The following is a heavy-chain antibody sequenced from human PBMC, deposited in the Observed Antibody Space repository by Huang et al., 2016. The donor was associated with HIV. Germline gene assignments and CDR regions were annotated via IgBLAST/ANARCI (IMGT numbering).Heavy chain of an antibody. CDR2: IKQDGSEK. CDR1: TATFNAYW. D-gene: IGHD1-7*01. J-gene: IGHJ6*02. CDR3: ATKASAMDI. Sequence: LVESGGGVVQPGGSRRLSCAGSTATFNAYWMSWVRQRPGKGLEWVAKIKQDGSEKYYMDSVEGRFNISRDNVKKLFFLEMNNLRVADTAVYYCATKASAMDIWGQGTTVIVSS. V-gene: IGHV3-7*01.